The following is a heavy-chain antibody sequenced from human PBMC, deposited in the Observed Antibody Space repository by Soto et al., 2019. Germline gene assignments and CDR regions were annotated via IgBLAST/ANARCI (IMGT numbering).Heavy chain of an antibody. CDR3: ARHPMITFGGVIAFDY. CDR1: GGSISSSSYY. CDR2: IYYSGST. V-gene: IGHV4-39*01. D-gene: IGHD3-16*02. Sequence: SETLSLTCTVSGGSISSSSYYWGWIRQPPGKGLEWIGSIYYSGSTYYNPSLKSRVTISVDTSKNQFSLKLSSVTAADTAVYYCARHPMITFGGVIAFDYWGQGTLVTVSS. J-gene: IGHJ4*02.